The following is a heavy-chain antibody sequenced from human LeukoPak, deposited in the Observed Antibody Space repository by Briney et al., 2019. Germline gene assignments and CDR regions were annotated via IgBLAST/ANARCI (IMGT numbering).Heavy chain of an antibody. CDR1: GGTFSSYA. CDR2: IIPIFGSA. Sequence: SVKVSCKASGGTFSSYAISWVRQAPGQGLEWMGGIIPIFGSANYAQKFQDRVTITTDESTSTAYMELSSLRSEDTAVYYCARDPWNVRGGPGTGPEYYFDYWAREPWSPSPQ. J-gene: IGHJ4*02. CDR3: ARDPWNVRGGPGTGPEYYFDY. D-gene: IGHD3-10*01. V-gene: IGHV1-69*05.